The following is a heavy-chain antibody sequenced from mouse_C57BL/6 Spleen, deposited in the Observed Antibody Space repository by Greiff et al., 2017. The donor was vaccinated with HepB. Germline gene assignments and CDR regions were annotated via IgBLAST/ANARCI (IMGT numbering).Heavy chain of an antibody. CDR1: GYSIPSDY. CDR3: ARNSNYAMDY. Sequence: EVQLQQSGPGLAKPSQTLSLTCSVTGYSIPSDYWNWIRKFPGNKLEYMGYISYSGSTYYNPSLKSRISITRDTSKNQYYLQLNSVTTEDTATYYCARNSNYAMDYWGQGTSVTVSS. CDR2: ISYSGST. V-gene: IGHV3-8*01. J-gene: IGHJ4*01.